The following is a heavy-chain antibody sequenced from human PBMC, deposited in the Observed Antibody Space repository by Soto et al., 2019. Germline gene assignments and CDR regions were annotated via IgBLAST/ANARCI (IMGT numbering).Heavy chain of an antibody. Sequence: QVQLVQSGAEVKKPGSSVKVSCKASGGTFSSYALSWVRQAPGQGLEWMGGIIPIFGTVNYAQKFQGRVTITADESTSTAYMELSSLRSESTAVYYCARGNHRWLQLWYFDLWGRGTLVTVSS. CDR3: ARGNHRWLQLWYFDL. CDR1: GGTFSSYA. CDR2: IIPIFGTV. V-gene: IGHV1-69*12. J-gene: IGHJ2*01. D-gene: IGHD5-12*01.